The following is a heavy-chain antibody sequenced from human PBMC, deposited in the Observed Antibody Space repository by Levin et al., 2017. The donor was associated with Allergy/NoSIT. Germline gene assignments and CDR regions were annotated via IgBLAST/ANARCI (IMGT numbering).Heavy chain of an antibody. CDR3: AKDRSTGSFVLLDY. Sequence: SLKIFCAASGFTFDDYAMHWVRQAPGKGLEWVSGISWNSGSIGYADSVKGRFTISRDNAKNSLYLQMNSLRAEDTALYYCAKDRSTGSFVLLDYWGQGTLVTVSS. CDR1: GFTFDDYA. CDR2: ISWNSGSI. D-gene: IGHD3-9*01. J-gene: IGHJ4*02. V-gene: IGHV3-9*01.